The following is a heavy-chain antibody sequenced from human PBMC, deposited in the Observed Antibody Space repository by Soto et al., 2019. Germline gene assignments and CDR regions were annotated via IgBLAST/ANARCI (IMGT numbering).Heavy chain of an antibody. J-gene: IGHJ4*02. Sequence: GGSLRLSCAASGFTFSNAWMSWVRQAPGKGLEWVGRIKSKTDGGTTDYAAPVKGRFTISRDDSKNTLYLQMNSMKTEDTAVYYCTTEVYCSGGSCCSTLFDYWGQGTMVTVYS. CDR3: TTEVYCSGGSCCSTLFDY. CDR2: IKSKTDGGTT. V-gene: IGHV3-15*01. D-gene: IGHD2-15*01. CDR1: GFTFSNAW.